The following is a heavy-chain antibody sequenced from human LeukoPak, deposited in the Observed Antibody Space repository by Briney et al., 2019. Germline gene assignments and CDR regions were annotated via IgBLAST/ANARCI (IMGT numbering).Heavy chain of an antibody. J-gene: IGHJ4*02. CDR3: ARYGIAVAGY. CDR2: VYYSGST. Sequence: PSETLSLTCTVSGGSISSSSYYWGWIRQPPGKGLEWTGSVYYSGSTYYNPSLKSRVTISVDTSKNQFSLKLSSVTAADTAVYYCARYGIAVAGYWGQGTLVSVSS. D-gene: IGHD6-19*01. V-gene: IGHV4-39*01. CDR1: GGSISSSSYY.